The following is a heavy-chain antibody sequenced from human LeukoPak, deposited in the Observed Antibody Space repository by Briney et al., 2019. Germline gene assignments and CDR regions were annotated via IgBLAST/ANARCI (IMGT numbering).Heavy chain of an antibody. CDR1: GFTFSSYG. Sequence: GGSLRLSCAASGFTFSSYGMHWVRQAPGKGLEWVAVISYDGSNKYYADSVKGRFTISRDNSKNTLYLRMNSLRAEDTAVYYCAKELNVGTYCTNGVCPTPFDYWGQGTLVTVSS. J-gene: IGHJ4*02. V-gene: IGHV3-30*18. D-gene: IGHD2-8*01. CDR3: AKELNVGTYCTNGVCPTPFDY. CDR2: ISYDGSNK.